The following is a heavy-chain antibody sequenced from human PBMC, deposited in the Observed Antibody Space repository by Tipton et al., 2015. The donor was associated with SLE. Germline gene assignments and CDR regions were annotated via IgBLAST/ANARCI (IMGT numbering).Heavy chain of an antibody. D-gene: IGHD1-26*01. V-gene: IGHV4-34*01. Sequence: TLSLTCAVNGESSSGYYWSWIRQSPGKGLEWIGDIHDSGSSIYNPSLKSRVSISLDTSKNQFSLKLSSVSAADTAVYYCARANGIVGGQVPYWYFDLWGRGTLVTVSS. CDR3: ARANGIVGGQVPYWYFDL. J-gene: IGHJ2*01. CDR1: GESSSGYY. CDR2: IHDSGSS.